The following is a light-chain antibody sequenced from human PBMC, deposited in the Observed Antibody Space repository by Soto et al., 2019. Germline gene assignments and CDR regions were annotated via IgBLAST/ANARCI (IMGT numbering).Light chain of an antibody. V-gene: IGLV1-47*01. CDR3: AAWDDSLSAWV. CDR1: YYNVGKNL. J-gene: IGLJ3*02. CDR2: KTS. Sequence: QSALTQPPSASGTPGQRVTISCSGGYYNVGKNLVYWYQQRPGTAPELLIYKTSLRPSGVPDRFSASNSGSSASLAISGLRSQDEADYYCAAWDDSLSAWVFGGGTKVTVL.